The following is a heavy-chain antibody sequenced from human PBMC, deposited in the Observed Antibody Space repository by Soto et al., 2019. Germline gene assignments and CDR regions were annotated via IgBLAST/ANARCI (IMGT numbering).Heavy chain of an antibody. V-gene: IGHV1-3*01. CDR3: ARVGSDGVGVCYYYMDV. Sequence: QVQLVQSGAEVKKPGASVKVSCKASGYTFTSYAMHWVRQAPGQRLEWMGWINAGNGNTKYSQKFQGRVTITRDTSASTAYMALGSLRSEDTAVYYCARVGSDGVGVCYYYMDVWGKGTTVTVSS. D-gene: IGHD1-26*01. CDR1: GYTFTSYA. CDR2: INAGNGNT. J-gene: IGHJ6*03.